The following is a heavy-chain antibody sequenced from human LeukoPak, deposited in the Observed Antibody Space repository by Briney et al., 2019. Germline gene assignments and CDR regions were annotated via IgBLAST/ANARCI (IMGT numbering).Heavy chain of an antibody. CDR3: ARAAGGTSRDY. Sequence: GGSLRLSCEASGFTLSNYWMTWVRQAPGKGLEWVANIKQDSSAKYYVDSVKGRFTISRDNTKNSLFLQMNSLRAEDTAVYYCARAAGGTSRDYWGQGTLVTVSS. CDR1: GFTLSNYW. J-gene: IGHJ4*02. D-gene: IGHD1-26*01. CDR2: IKQDSSAK. V-gene: IGHV3-7*01.